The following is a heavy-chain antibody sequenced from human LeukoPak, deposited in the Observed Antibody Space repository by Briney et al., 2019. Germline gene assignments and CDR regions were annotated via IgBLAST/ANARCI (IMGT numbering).Heavy chain of an antibody. D-gene: IGHD6-13*01. CDR2: ITVGGGT. Sequence: GGSLRHSCAASGFALSSHVMSWVRPAPGKGVEEVSTITVGGGTYYADSVKGRFTISRDNSKNTLFLQMNTLGAEDTALFYCAKSPAAPYYFDYWGQGTLVTVSS. CDR1: GFALSSHV. V-gene: IGHV3-23*01. J-gene: IGHJ4*02. CDR3: AKSPAAPYYFDY.